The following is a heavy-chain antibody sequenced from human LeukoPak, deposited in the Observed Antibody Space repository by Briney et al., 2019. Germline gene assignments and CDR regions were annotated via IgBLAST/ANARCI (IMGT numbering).Heavy chain of an antibody. CDR3: ARDRVFADFDY. V-gene: IGHV1-2*02. Sequence: ASVKVSCKASGYTFTGYYIHWVRQAPGQGLEWVGWINPNSSNTKYTQNFQGRVTMTRDTSISTAYMEMSRLKSDDTAMYYCARDRVFADFDYWGQGTLVTVSS. CDR1: GYTFTGYY. J-gene: IGHJ4*02. CDR2: INPNSSNT. D-gene: IGHD2-21*01.